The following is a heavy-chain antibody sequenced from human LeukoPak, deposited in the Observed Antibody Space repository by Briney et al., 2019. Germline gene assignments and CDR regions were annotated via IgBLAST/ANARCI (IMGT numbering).Heavy chain of an antibody. J-gene: IGHJ4*02. D-gene: IGHD5-24*01. CDR3: ASSRDGYIDY. CDR2: IYYSGST. CDR1: GGSISSYY. V-gene: IGHV4-59*08. Sequence: SETLSLICTVSGGSISSYYWSWIRQPPGKGLEWIGYIYYSGSTNYNPSLKSRVTISVDTSKNQFSLKLSSVTAADTAVYYCASSRDGYIDYWGQGTLVTVSS.